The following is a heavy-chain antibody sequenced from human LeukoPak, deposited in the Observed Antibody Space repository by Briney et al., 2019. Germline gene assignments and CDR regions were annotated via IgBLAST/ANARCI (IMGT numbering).Heavy chain of an antibody. V-gene: IGHV4-31*03. CDR3: ARAPWGMDV. Sequence: PSQTLSLTCTVSGGSISSGGYSWSWIRQHPGKGLEWIGYIYYSGSTYYNPSLKSRVTISVDTSKNQFSLKLSSVTAADTAVYYCARAPWGMDVWGQGTTVTVSS. CDR2: IYYSGST. D-gene: IGHD3-16*01. J-gene: IGHJ6*02. CDR1: GGSISSGGYS.